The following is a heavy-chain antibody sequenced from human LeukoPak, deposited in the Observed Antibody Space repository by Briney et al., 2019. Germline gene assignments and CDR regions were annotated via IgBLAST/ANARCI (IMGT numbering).Heavy chain of an antibody. D-gene: IGHD6-6*01. CDR1: GFTFSSYW. CDR2: IKQDGSEK. Sequence: HPGGSLRLSCAASGFTFSSYWMSWVRQAPGKGLEWVANIKQDGSEKHYVDSVKGRFTISRDNAKNSLYPQLNSLRAEDTAVYYCARGSSSSGLDYWGQGTLVTVSS. CDR3: ARGSSSSGLDY. V-gene: IGHV3-7*01. J-gene: IGHJ4*02.